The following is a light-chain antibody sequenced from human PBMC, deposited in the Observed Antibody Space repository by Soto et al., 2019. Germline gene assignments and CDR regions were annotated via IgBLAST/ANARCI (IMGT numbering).Light chain of an antibody. J-gene: IGLJ2*01. Sequence: QSVLTQPPSASGTPGQRVTLSCSGSSFNVGGNTVNWYQQVTVTAPKFLINSNNQRPSGVTDRFSGSKSGTSASLAISGLHSEDEADYYCATWDDGLNGVVFGGGTKLTVL. V-gene: IGLV1-44*01. CDR2: SNN. CDR1: SFNVGGNT. CDR3: ATWDDGLNGVV.